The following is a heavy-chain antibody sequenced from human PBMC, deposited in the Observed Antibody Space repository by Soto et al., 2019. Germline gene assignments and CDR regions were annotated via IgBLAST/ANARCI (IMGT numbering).Heavy chain of an antibody. CDR1: RFTFSTYA. D-gene: IGHD3-22*01. J-gene: IGHJ4*02. CDR2: ISYDGINK. Sequence: QVQLVESGGGVVQPGRSLRLSCAGSRFTFSTYAMHWVRQAPGKGLEWVAFISYDGINKYYADSVKGRFTISRDNSKNTLYLQMDSLRAEDTAVYYCAKERSGYPFYWGQGTLVTVSS. V-gene: IGHV3-30*18. CDR3: AKERSGYPFY.